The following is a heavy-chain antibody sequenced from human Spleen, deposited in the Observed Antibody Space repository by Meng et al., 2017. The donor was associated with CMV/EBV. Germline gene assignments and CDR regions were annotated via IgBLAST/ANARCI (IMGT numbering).Heavy chain of an antibody. CDR1: EFTFSSYR. CDR2: ISSSSSYI. D-gene: IGHD2-15*01. CDR3: ARGRVGWYFDY. J-gene: IGHJ4*02. Sequence: GESLKISCAASEFTFSSYRMNWVRQAPGKGLEWVSSISSSSSYIYYADSVKGRFTISRDNAKNSLYLQMNSLRAEDTAVYYCARGRVGWYFDYWGQGTLVTVSS. V-gene: IGHV3-21*01.